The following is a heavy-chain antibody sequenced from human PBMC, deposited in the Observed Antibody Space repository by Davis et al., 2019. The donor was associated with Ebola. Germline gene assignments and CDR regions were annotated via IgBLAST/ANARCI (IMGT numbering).Heavy chain of an antibody. Sequence: GESLKISCKASGHSFTSYWIGWVRQMPGKGLEWMGIIYPYDSDTRYSPSFQGQVTISADKSISTAYLQWNHLKASDTAMYYCARGLGYSGTYWVDPWGQGTLVTVSP. D-gene: IGHD1-26*01. CDR2: IYPYDSDT. CDR3: ARGLGYSGTYWVDP. CDR1: GHSFTSYW. V-gene: IGHV5-51*01. J-gene: IGHJ5*02.